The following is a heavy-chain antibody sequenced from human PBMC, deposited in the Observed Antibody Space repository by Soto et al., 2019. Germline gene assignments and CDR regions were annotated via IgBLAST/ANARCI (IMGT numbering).Heavy chain of an antibody. CDR3: ARGRSFSYDSTPPPMFDP. Sequence: GGSLRLSCAGSGFAFSTFDIHWVRQAPGKGLEWVSGIGTLSDTFYAASVQGRFTISRQNAKNSVYLQMNSLRAGDTAFYYCARGRSFSYDSTPPPMFDPWGQGTLVTVPQ. CDR1: GFAFSTFD. J-gene: IGHJ5*02. V-gene: IGHV3-13*01. CDR2: IGTLSDT. D-gene: IGHD3-10*01.